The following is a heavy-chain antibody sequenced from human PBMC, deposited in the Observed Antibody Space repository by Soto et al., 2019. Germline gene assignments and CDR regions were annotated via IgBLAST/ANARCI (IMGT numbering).Heavy chain of an antibody. V-gene: IGHV3-30*18. Sequence: QEQLVESGGGVVQPGRSLRLSCAASGFTFSSYGMHWVRQAPGKGLEWVAVISYDGSKKNYADSVKGRFTISRDNSKNTLYLQMNSLRAEDTAVYYCAKDGGPYYYYGMDVWGQGTTVTVSS. CDR2: ISYDGSKK. J-gene: IGHJ6*02. CDR3: AKDGGPYYYYGMDV. CDR1: GFTFSSYG. D-gene: IGHD3-16*01.